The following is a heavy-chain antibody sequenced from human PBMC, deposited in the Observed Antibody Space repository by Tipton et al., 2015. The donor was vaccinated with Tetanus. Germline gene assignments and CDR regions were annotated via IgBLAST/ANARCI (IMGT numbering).Heavy chain of an antibody. CDR3: ARQADNWFDP. CDR1: RGSINSGTFY. J-gene: IGHJ5*02. D-gene: IGHD2-15*01. CDR2: IYYNGNT. Sequence: TLSLTCTVSRGSINSGTFYWDWIRQPPGKGLEWIGNIYYNGNTYYLSSLESRVTISTDTSKNQVSLSLRSVTAADTAVYYCARQADNWFDPWGPGIRVTVSS. V-gene: IGHV4-39*01.